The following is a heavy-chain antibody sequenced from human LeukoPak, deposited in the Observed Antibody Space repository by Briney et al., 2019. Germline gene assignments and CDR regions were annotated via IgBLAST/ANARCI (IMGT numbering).Heavy chain of an antibody. CDR3: ATGIAVAGSPFDY. D-gene: IGHD6-19*01. CDR1: GFTFSSYG. CDR2: ISYDGSNK. J-gene: IGHJ4*02. V-gene: IGHV3-30*03. Sequence: GGSLRLSCAPSGFTFSSYGMHWVRQAPGKGLEWVAVISYDGSNKYYADSVKGRFTISRDNSKNTLYLQMNSLRAEDTAVYYCATGIAVAGSPFDYWGQGTLVTVSS.